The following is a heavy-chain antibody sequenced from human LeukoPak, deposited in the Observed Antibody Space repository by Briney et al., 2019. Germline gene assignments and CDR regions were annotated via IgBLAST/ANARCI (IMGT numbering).Heavy chain of an antibody. CDR3: GKGYSSGWYRGAFDI. CDR1: GFTFSSYG. J-gene: IGHJ3*02. CDR2: ISGSGGST. D-gene: IGHD6-19*01. Sequence: GGSLRLSCAASGFTFSSYGMTWVRQAPGKGLEWVSAISGSGGSTYYADSVKGRFTISRDNSKNTLYLQMNSLRAEDTAVYYCGKGYSSGWYRGAFDIWGQGTMVTVSS. V-gene: IGHV3-23*01.